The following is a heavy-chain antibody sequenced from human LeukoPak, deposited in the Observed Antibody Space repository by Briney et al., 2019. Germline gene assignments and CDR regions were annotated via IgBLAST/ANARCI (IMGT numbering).Heavy chain of an antibody. CDR1: GLTFSGSA. V-gene: IGHV3-73*01. CDR3: TRRIIAARPDYYGMDV. Sequence: GGSLRLSCAASGLTFSGSAMHWVRQASGKGLEWVGRIRSKANSYATAYAASVKGRFTISRDDSKNTAYLQVNSLKTEDTAVYYCTRRIIAARPDYYGMDVWGQGTTVTVSS. CDR2: IRSKANSYAT. J-gene: IGHJ6*02. D-gene: IGHD6-13*01.